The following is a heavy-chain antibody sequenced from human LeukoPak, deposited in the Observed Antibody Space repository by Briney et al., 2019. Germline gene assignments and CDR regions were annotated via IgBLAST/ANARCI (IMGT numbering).Heavy chain of an antibody. Sequence: GGSLRLSCAASGFTFSSYSMNGVRQAPGKGLGWVSSISSSSSERYYADSVKGGFTISRDNAKNSLYLQMHSLRAEDTAVYYCARQLYIGSGSYSEYYYFDYWGQGTLVTVSS. D-gene: IGHD3-10*01. CDR3: ARQLYIGSGSYSEYYYFDY. CDR1: GFTFSSYS. CDR2: ISSSSSER. V-gene: IGHV3-21*01. J-gene: IGHJ4*02.